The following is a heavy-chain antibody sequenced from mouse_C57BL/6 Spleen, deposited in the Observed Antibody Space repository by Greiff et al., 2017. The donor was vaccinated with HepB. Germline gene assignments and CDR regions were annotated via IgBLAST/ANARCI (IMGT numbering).Heavy chain of an antibody. V-gene: IGHV5-17*01. CDR1: GFTFSDYG. D-gene: IGHD2-4*01. Sequence: EVKLVESGGGLVKPGGSLKLSCAASGFTFSDYGMHWVRQAPEKGLEWVAYISSGSSTIYYADTVTGRFTISRDNAKNTLFLQMTSLRSEDTAMYYCARGYDYDGMDYWGQGTSVTVSS. CDR2: ISSGSSTI. CDR3: ARGYDYDGMDY. J-gene: IGHJ4*01.